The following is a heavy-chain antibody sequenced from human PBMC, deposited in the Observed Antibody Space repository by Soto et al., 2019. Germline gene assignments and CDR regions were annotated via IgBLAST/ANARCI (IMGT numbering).Heavy chain of an antibody. CDR2: IYPGDSET. Sequence: PGESLKISCMGSGYKVSTWHNFTSYWIAWVRQMPGEGLEWMGIIYPGDSETRYSPSLQGQVTMSADKSTSTAYLQWSSLKASDTAMYYCARWSYCDGYFTRRPYAYYGMDAWGQGTTVPVSS. CDR1: GYKVSTWHNFTSYW. D-gene: IGHD2-21*02. V-gene: IGHV5-51*01. CDR3: ARWSYCDGYFTRRPYAYYGMDA. J-gene: IGHJ6*02.